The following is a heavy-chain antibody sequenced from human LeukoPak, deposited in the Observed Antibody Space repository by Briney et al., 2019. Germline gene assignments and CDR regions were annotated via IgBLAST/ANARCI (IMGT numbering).Heavy chain of an antibody. V-gene: IGHV3-7*01. CDR2: IKQDGSEK. CDR3: ARVYYIGVIDY. D-gene: IGHD3-10*01. Sequence: GGSLRLSCAASGFTFSSYWMSWVRQAPGMGLEWVANIKQDGSEKYYVDSVKGRFTISRDNAKNSLYLQMNSLRAEDTAVYYCARVYYIGVIDYWGQGTLVTVSS. J-gene: IGHJ4*02. CDR1: GFTFSSYW.